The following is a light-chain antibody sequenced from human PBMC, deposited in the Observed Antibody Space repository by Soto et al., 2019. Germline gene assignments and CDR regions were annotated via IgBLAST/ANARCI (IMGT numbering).Light chain of an antibody. CDR3: QQYYSTLLYT. V-gene: IGKV4-1*01. CDR1: QSVLYNSNNKNY. Sequence: DIVMTQSPDSLAVSLGERATINCKSSQSVLYNSNNKNYLAWYQQKPGQPPKLLIYWASTRESGVPDRFSGSGSGTDFTLTISSLQAEGVAVYYCQQYYSTLLYTFGQGTKLEIK. CDR2: WAS. J-gene: IGKJ2*01.